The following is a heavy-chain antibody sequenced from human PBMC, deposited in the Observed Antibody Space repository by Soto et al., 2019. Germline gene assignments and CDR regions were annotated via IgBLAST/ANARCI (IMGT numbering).Heavy chain of an antibody. Sequence: PSETLSLTCTVSGGSISSGDYYWSWIRQPPGRGLEWIGYIYYSGSTYYNPSLKSRVTISVDTSKNQFSLKLSSVTAADTAVYYCARGGADYSKYGDYYYGMDVWGQGTTVTVS. CDR2: IYYSGST. CDR1: GGSISSGDYY. V-gene: IGHV4-30-4*01. D-gene: IGHD4-4*01. CDR3: ARGGADYSKYGDYYYGMDV. J-gene: IGHJ6*02.